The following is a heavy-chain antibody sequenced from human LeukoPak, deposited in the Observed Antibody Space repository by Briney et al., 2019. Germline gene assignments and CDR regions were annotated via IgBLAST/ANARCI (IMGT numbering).Heavy chain of an antibody. CDR3: ARVLIDRKTNYYYYYMDV. J-gene: IGHJ6*03. CDR1: GYTFTSYG. V-gene: IGHV1-18*01. Sequence: GASVKVSCKASGYTFTSYGISWVRQAPGQGLERMGWISANNGNTNYAQKLHGRVTMTTDTSTSTSYMELRSLKSDATAVYYCARVLIDRKTNYYYYYMDVWGKGTTVTISS. CDR2: ISANNGNT. D-gene: IGHD3-22*01.